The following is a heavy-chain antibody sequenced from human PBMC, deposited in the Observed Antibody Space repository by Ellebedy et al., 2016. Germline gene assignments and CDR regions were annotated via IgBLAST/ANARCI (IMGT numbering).Heavy chain of an antibody. J-gene: IGHJ5*02. D-gene: IGHD3-22*01. CDR1: GFTFSSYA. CDR2: ISSSGGST. Sequence: GESLKISXAASGFTFSSYAMTWVRQAPGKGLKLVSSISSSGGSTYYADSVKGRFTISRDNSKNTLYLQMNSLRAEDTAVYYCAKMGRVIGYGPNWFNPWGQGTLVTVSS. CDR3: AKMGRVIGYGPNWFNP. V-gene: IGHV3-23*01.